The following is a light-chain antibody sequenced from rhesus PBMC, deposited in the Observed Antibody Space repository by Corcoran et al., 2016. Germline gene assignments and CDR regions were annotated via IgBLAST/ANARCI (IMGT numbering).Light chain of an antibody. Sequence: DIQMSQSPSSLSASVGDRVTITCRASQGISSYLNWYQQKPGKAPKPLIYYASNLESGVPSRFSGSGSGTVFTLTISSLQPEDFATYYCQQHNSYPPSFGQGTKVEIK. V-gene: IGKV1S14*01. CDR1: QGISSY. CDR2: YAS. CDR3: QQHNSYPPS. J-gene: IGKJ2*01.